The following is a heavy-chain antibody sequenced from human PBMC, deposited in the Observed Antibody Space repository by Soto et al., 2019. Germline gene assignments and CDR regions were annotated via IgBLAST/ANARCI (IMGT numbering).Heavy chain of an antibody. D-gene: IGHD3-3*01. V-gene: IGHV1-69*01. CDR3: ARVLGWNYDFWSGYYAT. CDR2: IIPIFGTA. J-gene: IGHJ6*02. Sequence: QVQLVQSGAEVKKPGSSVKVSCKASGGTFSSYAISWVRQAPGQGLEWMGGIIPIFGTANYAQKFQGRVTITADESTSTAYMELSSLRSEDTAVYYCARVLGWNYDFWSGYYATWGQGTTVTVSS. CDR1: GGTFSSYA.